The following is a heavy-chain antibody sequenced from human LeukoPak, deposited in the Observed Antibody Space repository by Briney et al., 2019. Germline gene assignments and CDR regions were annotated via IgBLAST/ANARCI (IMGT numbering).Heavy chain of an antibody. CDR2: IYSGGST. J-gene: IGHJ5*02. CDR3: ARNWFDP. CDR1: GLTASSDY. Sequence: GGSLRLSCAASGLTASSDYMSGVRKAPGKGLEWVSVIYSGGSTYYADSVKGRFTISRDKSKNTVYLQMNSLRFEDTAMYYCARNWFDPWGQGTLVTVSS. V-gene: IGHV3-53*05.